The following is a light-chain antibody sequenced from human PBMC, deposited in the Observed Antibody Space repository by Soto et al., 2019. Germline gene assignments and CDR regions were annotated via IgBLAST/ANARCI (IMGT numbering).Light chain of an antibody. V-gene: IGKV1-9*01. Sequence: DIQLTQSPSFLSASVGDRVTITCRASQGISSYLAWYQQKPGEAPKLLIYDASTLQSGAPSRFSGSGSGTEFTLTIISLQHEDFATYYCQQLNRYPLTFGQGTRLEIE. CDR2: DAS. J-gene: IGKJ5*01. CDR1: QGISSY. CDR3: QQLNRYPLT.